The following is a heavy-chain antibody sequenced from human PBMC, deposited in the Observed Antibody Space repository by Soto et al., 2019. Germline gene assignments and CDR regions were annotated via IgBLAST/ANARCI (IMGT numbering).Heavy chain of an antibody. CDR3: ASGPAEPGIAAAGIEHWFDP. V-gene: IGHV6-1*01. D-gene: IGHD6-13*01. Sequence: PSQTLSLTCVISGDRVSSNSAAWNWIRQSPSRGLEWLGRTYYRSKWYNDYAVSVKSRITINPDTSKNQFSLQLNSVTPEDTAVYYCASGPAEPGIAAAGIEHWFDPWGQETLVTVSS. CDR1: GDRVSSNSAA. CDR2: TYYRSKWYN. J-gene: IGHJ5*02.